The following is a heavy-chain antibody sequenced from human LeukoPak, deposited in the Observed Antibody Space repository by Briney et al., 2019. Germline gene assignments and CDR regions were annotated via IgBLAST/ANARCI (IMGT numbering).Heavy chain of an antibody. D-gene: IGHD3-10*01. CDR1: GFTFSSYA. J-gene: IGHJ5*02. CDR2: IKQDGSEK. CDR3: ARGPRITMVRGVICRFDP. V-gene: IGHV3-7*01. Sequence: GGSLRLSCAASGFTFSSYALHWVRQPPGKGLEWVANIKQDGSEKYYVDSVKGRFTISRDNAKNSLYLQMNSLRAEDTAVYYCARGPRITMVRGVICRFDPWGQGTLVTVSS.